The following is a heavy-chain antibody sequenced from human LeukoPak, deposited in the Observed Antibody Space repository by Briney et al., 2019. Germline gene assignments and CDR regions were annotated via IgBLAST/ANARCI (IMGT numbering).Heavy chain of an antibody. CDR2: IWYDGSYK. J-gene: IGHJ6*02. D-gene: IGHD2-15*01. V-gene: IGHV3-30*02. Sequence: PGGSLRLSCAASGFTFSSFGMHWVRQAPGKGLEWVAVIWYDGSYKYYADSVKGRFTISRDNSKNTLYLQMNSLRAEDTAVYYCAKDKSSEIVVAPYSYYGMDVWGQGTTVTVSS. CDR1: GFTFSSFG. CDR3: AKDKSSEIVVAPYSYYGMDV.